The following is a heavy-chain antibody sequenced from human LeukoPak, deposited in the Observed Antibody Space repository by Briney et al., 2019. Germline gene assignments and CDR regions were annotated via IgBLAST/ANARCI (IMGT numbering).Heavy chain of an antibody. CDR1: GFTFSSYA. Sequence: PGGSLRLSCAASGFTFSSYAMHWVRQAPGKGLEWVAVISYDGSNKYYADSVKGRFTISRDNSKNTLYLQMNSLRAEGTAVYYCARDGSDYDILTGPFDYWGQGTLVTVSS. J-gene: IGHJ4*02. CDR3: ARDGSDYDILTGPFDY. V-gene: IGHV3-30*04. D-gene: IGHD3-9*01. CDR2: ISYDGSNK.